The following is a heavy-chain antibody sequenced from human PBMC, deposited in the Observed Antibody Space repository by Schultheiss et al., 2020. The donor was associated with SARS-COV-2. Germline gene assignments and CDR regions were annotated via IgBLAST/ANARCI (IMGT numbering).Heavy chain of an antibody. CDR1: GYTFNIYG. CDR2: ISGHNGDT. Sequence: ASVKVSCRASGYTFNIYGVTWVRQAPGQGLEWVGWISGHNGDTSYGLEFQGRVTMTADTSTSTAYMELRSLRSDDTAVYYCARGCITGYNDYWGQGSLVTVSS. CDR3: ARGCITGYNDY. J-gene: IGHJ4*02. D-gene: IGHD5-24*01. V-gene: IGHV1-18*01.